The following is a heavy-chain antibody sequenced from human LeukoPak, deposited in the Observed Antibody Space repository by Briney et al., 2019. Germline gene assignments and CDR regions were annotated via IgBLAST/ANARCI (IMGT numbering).Heavy chain of an antibody. CDR3: ARDSWGTSTVTFFDY. V-gene: IGHV3-30-3*01. J-gene: IGHJ4*02. Sequence: PGGSLRLSCAASGFTFSTYAMHWVRQAPGKGLEWVAVISYDGSNKYYADSVKGRFTISRDNSKNTLYLQMNSLRAEDTAVYYCARDSWGTSTVTFFDYWGQGTLVTASS. CDR2: ISYDGSNK. CDR1: GFTFSTYA. D-gene: IGHD4-17*01.